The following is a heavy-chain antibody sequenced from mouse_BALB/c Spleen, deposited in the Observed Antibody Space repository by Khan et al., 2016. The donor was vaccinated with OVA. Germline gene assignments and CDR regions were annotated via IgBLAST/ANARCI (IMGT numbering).Heavy chain of an antibody. V-gene: IGHV3-2*02. D-gene: IGHD1-1*01. Sequence: EVQLQESGPGLVKPSQSLSLTCTVTGYSITSNYAWNWLRQFPGNKLEWMGYISYSGSTNYNPSLKSRISITRDTSKNTFFLQLNSVTTEDTATYYCARGNYYGYAMDYWGQGTSITVSS. CDR3: ARGNYYGYAMDY. J-gene: IGHJ4*01. CDR1: GYSITSNYA. CDR2: ISYSGST.